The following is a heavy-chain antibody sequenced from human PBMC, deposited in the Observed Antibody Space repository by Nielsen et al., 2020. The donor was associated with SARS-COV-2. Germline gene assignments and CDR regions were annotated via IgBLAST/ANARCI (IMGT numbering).Heavy chain of an antibody. CDR3: ARAALGSITIFGVAVGAFDI. Sequence: SETLSLTCIVSGGSISSYYWSWIRQPPGKGLEWIGYIYYSGSTNYNPSLKSRVTISVDTSKNQFSLKLSSVTAADTAVYYCARAALGSITIFGVAVGAFDIWGQGTMVTVSS. V-gene: IGHV4-59*12. J-gene: IGHJ3*02. CDR1: GGSISSYY. CDR2: IYYSGST. D-gene: IGHD3-3*01.